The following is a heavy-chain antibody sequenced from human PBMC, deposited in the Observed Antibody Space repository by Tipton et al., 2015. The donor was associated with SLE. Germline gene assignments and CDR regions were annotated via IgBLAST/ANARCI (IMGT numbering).Heavy chain of an antibody. V-gene: IGHV1-46*01. Sequence: QVQLVQSGAEVRRPGASVKVSCKASGYTFTSYYMHWVRQAPGQGLEWMGIINPSGGGTSYAQKFQGRVTLTRDTSTSTVYMELSSLTSEDTAVYYCASDGGGNCVYFQHWGQGTLVTVSA. J-gene: IGHJ1*01. CDR3: ASDGGGNCVYFQH. CDR2: INPSGGGT. D-gene: IGHD2-15*01. CDR1: GYTFTSYY.